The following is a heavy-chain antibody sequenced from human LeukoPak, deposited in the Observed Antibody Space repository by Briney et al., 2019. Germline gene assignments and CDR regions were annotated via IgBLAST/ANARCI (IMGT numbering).Heavy chain of an antibody. V-gene: IGHV1-8*01. D-gene: IGHD3-9*01. CDR2: MNANSGNT. Sequence: ASVRVSCKASGYTFTSYDINWVRQAPGQGLEWMGWMNANSGNTGYAQKFQRRLTMTRNTSISTAYMALSSLRSEDTAVYYCARDVLSYYDILTGPVTEDYWGQGTLVTVSS. CDR1: GYTFTSYD. J-gene: IGHJ4*02. CDR3: ARDVLSYYDILTGPVTEDY.